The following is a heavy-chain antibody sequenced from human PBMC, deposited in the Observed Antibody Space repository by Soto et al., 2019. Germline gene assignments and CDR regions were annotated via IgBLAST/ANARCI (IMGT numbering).Heavy chain of an antibody. D-gene: IGHD3-3*01. Sequence: PSEPPSPPSGLSVGPNSGSYLPWLRQPAGKGLEWIGRIYSSGNTKYNPSLQSRVTMSLDTSNNQFSLRLTSVTAADTAVYYCARGQRFSDWFDPWGQGTLVTVSS. J-gene: IGHJ5*02. CDR1: VGPNSGSY. V-gene: IGHV4-4*07. CDR2: IYSSGNT. CDR3: ARGQRFSDWFDP.